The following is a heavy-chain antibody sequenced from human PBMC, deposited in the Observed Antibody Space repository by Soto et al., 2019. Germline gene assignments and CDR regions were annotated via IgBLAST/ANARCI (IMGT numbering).Heavy chain of an antibody. CDR1: GGSISSYY. Sequence: SETLSLTCTVSGGSISSYYWSWIRQPPGKGLEWIGEINHSGSTNYNPSLKSRVTISVDTSKNRFSLKLSSVTAADTAVYYCASSLGYCSGGSCYGGRHWFDPWGQGTLVTVSS. D-gene: IGHD2-15*01. CDR2: INHSGST. CDR3: ASSLGYCSGGSCYGGRHWFDP. V-gene: IGHV4-34*01. J-gene: IGHJ5*02.